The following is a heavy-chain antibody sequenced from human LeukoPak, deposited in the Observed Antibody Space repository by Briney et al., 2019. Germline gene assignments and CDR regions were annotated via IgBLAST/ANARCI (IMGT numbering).Heavy chain of an antibody. CDR2: ISSSSSYI. Sequence: GGSLRLSCAASGFTFSSYSMNWVRQAPGKGLEWVSSISSSSSYIYYADSVKGRFTISRDNAKNSLYLQMNSLRAEDTAVYYCARALHLGATHFDYWGQGTLVTVSS. J-gene: IGHJ4*02. CDR3: ARALHLGATHFDY. D-gene: IGHD1-26*01. V-gene: IGHV3-21*01. CDR1: GFTFSSYS.